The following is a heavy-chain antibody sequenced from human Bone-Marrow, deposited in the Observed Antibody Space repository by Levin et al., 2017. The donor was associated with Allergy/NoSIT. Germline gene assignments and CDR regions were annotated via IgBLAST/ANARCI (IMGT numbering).Heavy chain of an antibody. CDR2: LSGRGDDT. Sequence: GGSLRLSCAASGFTFESYAIHWVRQAPGKRPEWVSALSGRGDDTFYADFAKGRFTVSRDNSKSIVYLQMNSLRAEDTAVYYCAGFSVWFDDLMFWGQGTLVTVSS. CDR1: GFTFESYA. J-gene: IGHJ4*02. V-gene: IGHV3-23*01. D-gene: IGHD3-10*01. CDR3: AGFSVWFDDLMF.